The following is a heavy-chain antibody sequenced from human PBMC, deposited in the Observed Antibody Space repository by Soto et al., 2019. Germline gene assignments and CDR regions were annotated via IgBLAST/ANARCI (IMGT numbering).Heavy chain of an antibody. J-gene: IGHJ6*02. V-gene: IGHV3-13*01. D-gene: IGHD3-16*01. Sequence: GGSLRLSCAASGVTFGSYDRHWVRQATGKGLEWVSAIGTAGDTYYPGSVKGRFTISRDNAKNSLFLQMSSLRAEDTAIYYCTRTINFGLPGNGMDVWRQGTTVTVSS. CDR3: TRTINFGLPGNGMDV. CDR2: IGTAGDT. CDR1: GVTFGSYD.